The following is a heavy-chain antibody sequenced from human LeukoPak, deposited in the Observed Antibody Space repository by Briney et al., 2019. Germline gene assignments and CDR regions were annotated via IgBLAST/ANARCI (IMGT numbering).Heavy chain of an antibody. J-gene: IGHJ4*02. V-gene: IGHV4-59*10. CDR1: GGSFSGYY. CDR3: ARHYCSGGSCYNDY. CDR2: IYTSGST. D-gene: IGHD2-15*01. Sequence: PSETLSLTCAVYGGSFSGYYWSWIRQPAGKGLEWIGRIYTSGSTNYNPSLKSRVTMSVDTSKNQFSLKLSSVTAADTAVYYCARHYCSGGSCYNDYWGQGTLVTVSS.